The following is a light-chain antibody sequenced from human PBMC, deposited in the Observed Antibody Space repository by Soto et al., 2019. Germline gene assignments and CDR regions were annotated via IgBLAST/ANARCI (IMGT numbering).Light chain of an antibody. J-gene: IGKJ4*01. V-gene: IGKV3-15*01. CDR2: GAS. CDR3: QQYNNWPLT. CDR1: QSVSSN. Sequence: EIVMTQSPATLSVSPGERATLSCRASQSVSSNLAWYQQKPGQAPRLLMYGASTRATGIPARFSGSGSGTEFTLTISSLQYEDFAVYYCQQYNNWPLTFGGGTKVDIK.